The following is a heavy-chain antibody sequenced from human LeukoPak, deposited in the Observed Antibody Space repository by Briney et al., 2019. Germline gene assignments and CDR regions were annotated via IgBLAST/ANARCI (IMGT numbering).Heavy chain of an antibody. CDR2: INWNGGST. CDR1: GFTFDDYG. D-gene: IGHD5-12*01. CDR3: ARVYGYSGYDLGYYYHHINV. J-gene: IGHJ6*03. Sequence: GGSLRLSCAASGFTFDDYGMSWVRQAPGKGLEWVSGINWNGGSTGYADSVKGRFTISRDNAKNSLYLQMNSLRAEDTALYYCARVYGYSGYDLGYYYHHINVWGKGTTVTVSS. V-gene: IGHV3-20*04.